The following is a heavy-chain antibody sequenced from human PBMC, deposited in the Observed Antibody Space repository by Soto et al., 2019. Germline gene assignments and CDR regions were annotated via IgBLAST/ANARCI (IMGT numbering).Heavy chain of an antibody. CDR3: ARGALVWFGAHDYYGMDV. CDR1: GGSFSGYY. D-gene: IGHD3-10*01. CDR2: IYHSGGT. V-gene: IGHV4-34*01. J-gene: IGHJ6*02. Sequence: QVQLQQWGAGLLKPSETLSLTCGVFGGSFSGYYWTWIRQPPGKGLEWIGEIYHSGGTNVHPSLKSRVTISVDTSNNHFSLNLSSVTAADTAVYYCARGALVWFGAHDYYGMDVWGQGTTVTVSS.